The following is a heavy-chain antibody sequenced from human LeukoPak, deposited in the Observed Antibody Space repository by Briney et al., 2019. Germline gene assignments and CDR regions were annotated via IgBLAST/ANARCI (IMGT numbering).Heavy chain of an antibody. Sequence: GGSLRLSCAASGFTFSSYSMNWVRQAPGKGLEWVSSISSSSSYIYYADSVKGRFTISRDNAKNSLYLQMNSLRAEDTAVYYCAKDSPSRTATTEVPVDYWGRGTLVTVSS. CDR1: GFTFSSYS. CDR2: ISSSSSYI. D-gene: IGHD1/OR15-1a*01. J-gene: IGHJ4*02. CDR3: AKDSPSRTATTEVPVDY. V-gene: IGHV3-21*01.